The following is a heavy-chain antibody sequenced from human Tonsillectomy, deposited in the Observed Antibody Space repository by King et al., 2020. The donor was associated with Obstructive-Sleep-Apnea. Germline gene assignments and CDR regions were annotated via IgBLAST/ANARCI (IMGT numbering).Heavy chain of an antibody. D-gene: IGHD5-18*01. CDR2: ISSSGGST. CDR3: AKDRVYSSDAFDI. V-gene: IGHV3-23*04. Sequence: VQLVESGGGLVQPGGSLRLSCAASGFTFSNYAMSWVRQAPGKGLGWVSGISSSGGSTYYADSRKGRFTISRDNSKNTLYVQMNSLRAEDTAVYYCAKDRVYSSDAFDIWGQGTMVTVSS. J-gene: IGHJ3*02. CDR1: GFTFSNYA.